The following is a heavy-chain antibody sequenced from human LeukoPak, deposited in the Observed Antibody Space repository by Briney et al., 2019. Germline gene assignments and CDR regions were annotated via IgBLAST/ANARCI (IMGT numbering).Heavy chain of an antibody. CDR2: MNPNSGNT. J-gene: IGHJ4*02. D-gene: IGHD3-3*01. V-gene: IGHV1-8*03. CDR1: GYTFTSYD. CDR3: ARGILKVERCDFWSGNNPFDY. Sequence: GASVKVSCKASGYTFTSYDINWVRQATGQGLEWMGWMNPNSGNTGYAQKFQGRVTITRNTSISTAYMELSSLRSEDTAVYYCARGILKVERCDFWSGNNPFDYWGQGTLVTVSS.